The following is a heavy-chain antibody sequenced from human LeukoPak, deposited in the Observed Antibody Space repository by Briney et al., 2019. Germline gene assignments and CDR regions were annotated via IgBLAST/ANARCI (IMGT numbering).Heavy chain of an antibody. CDR1: GGSISSYY. CDR2: IYYSGST. V-gene: IGHV4-59*01. CDR3: ARGLYCSGGSCYGRWYFDL. J-gene: IGHJ2*01. Sequence: SETLSLTCTVSGGSISSYYWSWIRQPPGKGLEWIGYIYYSGSTNYNPSLKSRVTISVDTSKNQFSLKLSSVTAADTAVYYCARGLYCSGGSCYGRWYFDLWGRGTLVTVSS. D-gene: IGHD2-15*01.